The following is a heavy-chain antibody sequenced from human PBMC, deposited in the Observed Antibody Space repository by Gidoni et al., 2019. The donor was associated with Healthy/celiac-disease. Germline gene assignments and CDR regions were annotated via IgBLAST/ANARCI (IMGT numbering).Heavy chain of an antibody. CDR2: IYYSGST. V-gene: IGHV4-39*01. D-gene: IGHD3-22*01. CDR1: GGSISSSSYY. Sequence: QLQLQQSGPGLVKPSETLSLTCTVSGGSISSSSYYWGWIRQPPGKGLEWIGSIYYSGSTYYNPSIKSRVTISGDTSKNQFSRKLSSVTAADTAVYDCASRSYDHGTWPGAEYFQHWGQGTLVTVSS. CDR3: ASRSYDHGTWPGAEYFQH. J-gene: IGHJ1*01.